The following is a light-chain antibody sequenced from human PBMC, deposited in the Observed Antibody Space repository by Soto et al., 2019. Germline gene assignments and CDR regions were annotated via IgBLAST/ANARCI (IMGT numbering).Light chain of an antibody. CDR2: GAS. V-gene: IGKV3-15*01. CDR1: QSVSNY. J-gene: IGKJ1*01. CDR3: QQYTSYSRA. Sequence: EIVMTQSPATLSVSPGERATLSCRASQSVSNYLAWYQQKPGQAPRLLIYGASTRATGIPARFSGSGSGTDFTLTISGLQPDDFTTYYCQQYTSYSRAFGQGTKVDIK.